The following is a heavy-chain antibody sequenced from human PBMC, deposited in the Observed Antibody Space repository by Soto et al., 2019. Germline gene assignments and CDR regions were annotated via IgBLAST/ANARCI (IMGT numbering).Heavy chain of an antibody. CDR1: GYTFTGYF. V-gene: IGHV1-2*02. J-gene: IGHJ5*02. Sequence: QVQLVQSGAEVKKPGASVKVSCKASGYTFTGYFMHWVRQAPGQGLEWMGWINSNSGATKYAQKFQGRVTLSRDTSISTAYTELSGLRSDDTAVYYCARGGGTILAPLPWGQGTLVTVSS. D-gene: IGHD3-3*01. CDR2: INSNSGAT. CDR3: ARGGGTILAPLP.